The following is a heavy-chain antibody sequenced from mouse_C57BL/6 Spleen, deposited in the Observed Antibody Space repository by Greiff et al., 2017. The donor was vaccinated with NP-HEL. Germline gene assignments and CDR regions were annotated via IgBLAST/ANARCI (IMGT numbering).Heavy chain of an antibody. CDR1: GFTFSSYT. CDR3: ARGGFYYDYDGFAY. J-gene: IGHJ3*01. CDR2: ISGGGGNT. D-gene: IGHD2-4*01. V-gene: IGHV5-9*01. Sequence: EVQGVESGGGLVKPGGSLKLSCAASGFTFSSYTMSWVRQTPEKRLEWVATISGGGGNTYYPDSVKGRFTISRDNAKNTLYLQMSSLRSEDTALYYCARGGFYYDYDGFAYWGQGTLVTVSA.